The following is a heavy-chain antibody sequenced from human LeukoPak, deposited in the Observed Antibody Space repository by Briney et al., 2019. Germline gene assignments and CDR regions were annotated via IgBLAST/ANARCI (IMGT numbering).Heavy chain of an antibody. CDR1: AFTFSRYW. CDR2: IRNTGDNT. V-gene: IGHV3-23*01. D-gene: IGHD6-19*01. Sequence: GGSLRLSCAASAFTFSRYWTTWVRQAPGKGLEWVSSIRNTGDNTYYADSVKGRFTISRDNFKNTVYLQMSSLRAEDTAVYFCAKDLLGGWGGDAFDIWGQGTMVTVSS. J-gene: IGHJ3*02. CDR3: AKDLLGGWGGDAFDI.